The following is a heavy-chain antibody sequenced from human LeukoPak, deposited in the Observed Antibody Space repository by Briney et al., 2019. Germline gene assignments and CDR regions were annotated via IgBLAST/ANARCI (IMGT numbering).Heavy chain of an antibody. CDR2: ISSDGSST. Sequence: GGSLRLSCAASGFTFSSYWMHWVRQAPGKGLVWVSRISSDGSSTNYAGSVKGRFTISRDNAKNTLYLQMNSLRAEDTAVYYCARVIRSGWEGELSDWGQGPWSPSPQ. D-gene: IGHD6-25*01. J-gene: IGHJ1*01. CDR1: GFTFSSYW. V-gene: IGHV3-74*01. CDR3: ARVIRSGWEGELSD.